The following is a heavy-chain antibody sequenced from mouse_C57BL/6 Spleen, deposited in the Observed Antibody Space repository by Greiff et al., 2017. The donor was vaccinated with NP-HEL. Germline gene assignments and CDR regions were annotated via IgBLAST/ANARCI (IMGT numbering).Heavy chain of an antibody. D-gene: IGHD4-1*01. CDR2: IDPNSGGT. V-gene: IGHV1-72*01. CDR3: ARDWDVGYYAMDY. Sequence: VQLQQSGAELVKPGASVKLSCKASGYTFTSYWMHWVKQRPGRGLEWIGRIDPNSGGTKYNEKFKSKATLTVDKPSSTAYMQLSSLTSEDSAVYDCARDWDVGYYAMDYWGQGTSVTVSS. CDR1: GYTFTSYW. J-gene: IGHJ4*01.